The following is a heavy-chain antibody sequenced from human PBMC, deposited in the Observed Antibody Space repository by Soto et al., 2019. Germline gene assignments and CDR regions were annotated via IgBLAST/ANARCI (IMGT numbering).Heavy chain of an antibody. D-gene: IGHD2-15*01. Sequence: ASVKVSCKASGYTFTRYTMNWVRQAPGQRLEWMGWINPDNGNTKSSQKFQDRVIITRDTSASTAYMDLSSLRSEDTAVYYCARGIATGQLDHWGHGTLVTVSS. V-gene: IGHV1-3*01. CDR3: ARGIATGQLDH. J-gene: IGHJ5*02. CDR2: INPDNGNT. CDR1: GYTFTRYT.